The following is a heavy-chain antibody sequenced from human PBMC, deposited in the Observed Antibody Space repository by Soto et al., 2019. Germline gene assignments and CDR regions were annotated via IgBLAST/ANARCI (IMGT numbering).Heavy chain of an antibody. V-gene: IGHV1-18*01. CDR3: ARAPIWFGELSDYDLYY. D-gene: IGHD3-10*01. Sequence: ASVKVSCKASGYTFTSYGISWVRQAPGQGLEWMGWISAYNGKTNYAQKLQGRVTMTTDTSTSTAYMELRSLRSDDTAVYYCARAPIWFGELSDYDLYYWGQGTLVTVSS. CDR2: ISAYNGKT. J-gene: IGHJ4*02. CDR1: GYTFTSYG.